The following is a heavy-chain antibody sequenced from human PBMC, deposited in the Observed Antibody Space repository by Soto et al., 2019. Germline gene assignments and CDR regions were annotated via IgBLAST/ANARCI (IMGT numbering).Heavy chain of an antibody. V-gene: IGHV1-18*01. CDR3: ARHGNGDDY. CDR1: RYTFTSYG. Sequence: QVQLVQSGAEVKKPGASVKVSCKASRYTFTSYGVNWVRQAPGQGLEWMGWIRSYNNSTNYAQKLQGRVTMTTDTSTNTAYMELRSLRSDDTAVYYCARHGNGDDYWGQGTLVTVSS. CDR2: IRSYNNST. J-gene: IGHJ4*02. D-gene: IGHD2-8*01.